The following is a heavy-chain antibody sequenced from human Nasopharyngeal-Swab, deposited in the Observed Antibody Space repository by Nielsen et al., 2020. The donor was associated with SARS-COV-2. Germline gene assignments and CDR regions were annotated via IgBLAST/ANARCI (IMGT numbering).Heavy chain of an antibody. D-gene: IGHD3-9*01. J-gene: IGHJ5*02. CDR1: GGSISSGSYY. V-gene: IGHV4-61*02. Sequence: SYTLPLTYSFTGGSISSGSYYGRWIRQPAGKGLEWIGRIHTGGRTNYNPSLKSRVTTSVDTSKNQFSLTLSSVTAADTAVYYCARDYGLRYFDWLRGGFDPWGQGTLVTVSS. CDR2: IHTGGRT. CDR3: ARDYGLRYFDWLRGGFDP.